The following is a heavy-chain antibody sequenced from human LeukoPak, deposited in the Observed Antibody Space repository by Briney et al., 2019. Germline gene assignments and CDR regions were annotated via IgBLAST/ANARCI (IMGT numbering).Heavy chain of an antibody. CDR3: ATETISGSSSRRIRWFDP. CDR1: GYTLTELS. Sequence: ASVKVSFKVSGYTLTELSMHWVRQAPGKGREWMGGFDPEDGETIYAQKFQGRVTMTEDTSTDTAYMELSSLRSEDTAVYYCATETISGSSSRRIRWFDPWGQGTLVTVSS. CDR2: FDPEDGET. D-gene: IGHD1-26*01. V-gene: IGHV1-24*01. J-gene: IGHJ5*02.